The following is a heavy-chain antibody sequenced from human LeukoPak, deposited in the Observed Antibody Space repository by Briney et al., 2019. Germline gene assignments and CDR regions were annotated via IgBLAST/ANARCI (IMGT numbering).Heavy chain of an antibody. D-gene: IGHD3-22*01. CDR2: IYPGDSDT. CDR3: ARLGTPGNYDSSGDGFDY. Sequence: GESLKISCKGSGYSFTSYWIGWVRQMPGKGLEWMGIIYPGDSDTRYSPSFQGQVTISADKSISTAYLQWSSLKASDTAMYYRARLGTPGNYDSSGDGFDYWGQGTLVTVSS. J-gene: IGHJ4*02. CDR1: GYSFTSYW. V-gene: IGHV5-51*01.